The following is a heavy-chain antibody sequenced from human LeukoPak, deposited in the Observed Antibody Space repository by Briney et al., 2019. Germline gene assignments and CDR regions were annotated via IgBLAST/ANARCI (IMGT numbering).Heavy chain of an antibody. D-gene: IGHD4-11*01. CDR3: ARGSTVTTALGY. Sequence: QPGRSLRLSCAASGFTFSSYAMHWVRQAPGKGLEWVAVISYDGSNKYYADSVKGRFTISRDNSKNTLYLQMNSLRAEDTAVYYCARGSTVTTALGYWGQGTLVTVSS. J-gene: IGHJ4*02. CDR2: ISYDGSNK. V-gene: IGHV3-30-3*01. CDR1: GFTFSSYA.